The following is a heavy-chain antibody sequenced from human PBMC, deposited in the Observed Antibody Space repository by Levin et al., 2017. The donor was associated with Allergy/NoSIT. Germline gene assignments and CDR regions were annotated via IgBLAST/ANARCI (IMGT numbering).Heavy chain of an antibody. Sequence: ESLKISCAVYGGSFSGYYWSWIRQPPGKGLEWIGEINHSGSTNYNPSLKSRVTISVDTSKNQFSLKLSSVTAADTAVYYCARVISPGGGSGWHYWGQGTLVTVSS. CDR3: ARVISPGGGSGWHY. J-gene: IGHJ4*02. CDR2: INHSGST. CDR1: GGSFSGYY. V-gene: IGHV4-34*01. D-gene: IGHD6-19*01.